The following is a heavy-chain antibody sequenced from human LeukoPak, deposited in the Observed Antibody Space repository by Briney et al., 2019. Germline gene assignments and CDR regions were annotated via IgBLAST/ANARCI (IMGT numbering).Heavy chain of an antibody. CDR3: AKDRRGYDASHGGY. CDR1: GFTFSSYA. Sequence: GGSLRLSCAASGFTFSSYAMSWVRQAPGKGLEWVSAITGSGGSTYYADSVKGRFTISRDNSKNTLYLQMNSLRAEDTAVYYCAKDRRGYDASHGGYWGQGTLVTVSS. V-gene: IGHV3-23*01. CDR2: ITGSGGST. J-gene: IGHJ4*02. D-gene: IGHD5-12*01.